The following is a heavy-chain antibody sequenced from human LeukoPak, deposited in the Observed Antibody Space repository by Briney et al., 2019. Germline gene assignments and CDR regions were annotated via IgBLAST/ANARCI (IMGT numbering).Heavy chain of an antibody. CDR1: GYTFTSYG. J-gene: IGHJ6*02. D-gene: IGHD3-10*01. CDR3: ARIELWFGELIDYYYGMDV. Sequence: ASVKVSCKASGYTFTSYGISWVRQAPGQGLEWMGWISPYNGNTNYAQKLQGRVTMTTDTSTSTAYMELRSLRSDDTAVYYCARIELWFGELIDYYYGMDVWGQGTTVTVSS. CDR2: ISPYNGNT. V-gene: IGHV1-18*01.